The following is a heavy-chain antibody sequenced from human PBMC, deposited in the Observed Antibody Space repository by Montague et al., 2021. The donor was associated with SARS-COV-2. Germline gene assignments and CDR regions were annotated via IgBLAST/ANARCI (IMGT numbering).Heavy chain of an antibody. CDR2: TYYRSKWYN. V-gene: IGHV6-1*01. Sequence: CAISGDSVSSNSATWNWARQSPSRGLEWLGRTYYRSKWYNDYAVSVRGRVTINPDTSKNQFSLQPNSVTPEDTAIYYCTSGREGNYNVMDVWGQGTTVTVSS. D-gene: IGHD1-1*01. CDR3: TSGREGNYNVMDV. CDR1: GDSVSSNSAT. J-gene: IGHJ6*02.